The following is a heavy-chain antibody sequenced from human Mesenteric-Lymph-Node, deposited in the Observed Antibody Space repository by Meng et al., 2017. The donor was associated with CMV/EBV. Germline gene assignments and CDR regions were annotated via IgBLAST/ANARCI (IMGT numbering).Heavy chain of an antibody. CDR1: GFTFSSYS. V-gene: IGHV3-21*01. Sequence: GGSLRLSCAASGFTFSSYSMNWVRQAPGKGLEWVSSISSSSSYIYYADSVKGRFTISRDNAKNSLYLPMNRLRVEDTAVYYCARDVGDEYNPWSGYYYNWFDPWGRGTLVTVSS. CDR3: ARDVGDEYNPWSGYYYNWFDP. J-gene: IGHJ5*02. CDR2: ISSSSSYI. D-gene: IGHD3-3*01.